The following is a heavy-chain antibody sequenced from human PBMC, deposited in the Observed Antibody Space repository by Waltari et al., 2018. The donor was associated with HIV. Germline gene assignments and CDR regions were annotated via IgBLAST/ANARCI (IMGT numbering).Heavy chain of an antibody. CDR2: TDSDGNT. D-gene: IGHD3-22*01. Sequence: QVQLQQWGAGLVKTAETLSLTCAVSGASLNGYYWNSIRLSPGKGLEWIGETDSDGNTNYHPSLTSQVSISIDTSKNQFSLTMKSVTAADTAVYYCARVLKVIVKSLYFESSGYYSNWGQGDLVRVFS. CDR1: GASLNGYY. CDR3: ARVLKVIVKSLYFESSGYYSN. V-gene: IGHV4-34*01. J-gene: IGHJ4*02.